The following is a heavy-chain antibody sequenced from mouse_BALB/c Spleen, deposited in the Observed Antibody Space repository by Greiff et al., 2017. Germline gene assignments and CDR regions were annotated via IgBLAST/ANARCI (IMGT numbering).Heavy chain of an antibody. J-gene: IGHJ2*01. Sequence: QVQLQQSGPELVKPGASVKISCKASGYAFSSSWMNWVKQRPGQGLEWIGRIYPGDGDTNYNGKFKGKATLTADKSSSTAYMQLSSLTSVDSAVYFCARGVNYFDYWGQGTTLTVSS. CDR3: ARGVNYFDY. CDR1: GYAFSSSW. D-gene: IGHD2-1*01. CDR2: IYPGDGDT. V-gene: IGHV1-82*01.